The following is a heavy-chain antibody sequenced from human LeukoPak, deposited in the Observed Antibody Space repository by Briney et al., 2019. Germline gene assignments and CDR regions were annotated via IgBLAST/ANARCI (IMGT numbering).Heavy chain of an antibody. CDR2: INHRGGT. CDR1: GGSFGGYY. Sequence: PSETLSLTCGVYGGSFGGYYWNWIRQPPGMGLEWIGEINHRGGTGYNPSLKSRVTMSVDTSKNVFSLKLTSVTAADTAVYYCARAYYYDSSAAIDYWGQGILVTVSS. J-gene: IGHJ4*02. V-gene: IGHV4-34*01. CDR3: ARAYYYDSSAAIDY. D-gene: IGHD3-22*01.